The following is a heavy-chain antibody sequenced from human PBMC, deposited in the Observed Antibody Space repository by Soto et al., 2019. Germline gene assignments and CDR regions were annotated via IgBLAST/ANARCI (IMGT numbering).Heavy chain of an antibody. CDR3: AKMERTQLWLLVQN. Sequence: TSETLSLTCTVSGGSISTGGYYWSWIRQHPGKGLECIGYIYYSGTTYYNPSLRSRLSVSIDKSKSQFSLNVRSVTAADTAVYFCAKMERTQLWLLVQNWGQGLPVTVPQ. J-gene: IGHJ4*02. CDR1: GGSISTGGYY. CDR2: IYYSGTT. D-gene: IGHD5-18*01. V-gene: IGHV4-31*03.